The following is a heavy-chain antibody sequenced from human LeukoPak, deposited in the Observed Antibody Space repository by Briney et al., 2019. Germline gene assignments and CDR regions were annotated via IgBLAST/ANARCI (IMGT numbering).Heavy chain of an antibody. V-gene: IGHV1-2*02. D-gene: IGHD3-3*01. CDR3: ARGRRITIFGVVTEYYYGMDV. CDR2: INPNSGGT. CDR1: GYTFTGYY. J-gene: IGHJ6*02. Sequence: EASVKVSCTASGYTFTGYYMHWVRQAPGQGLEWMGWINPNSGGTNYAQKFQGRVTMTRDTSISTAYMELSRLRSDDTAVYYCARGRRITIFGVVTEYYYGMDVWGQGTTVTVSS.